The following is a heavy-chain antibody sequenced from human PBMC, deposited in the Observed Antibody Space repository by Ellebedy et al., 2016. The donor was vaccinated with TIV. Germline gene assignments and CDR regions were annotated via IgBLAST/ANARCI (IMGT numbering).Heavy chain of an antibody. CDR1: GGSISSSSYY. D-gene: IGHD3-16*01. CDR3: ARTVRGIDFDY. V-gene: IGHV2-70*11. CDR2: IDWDDDK. Sequence: TLSLXXTVSGGSISSSSYYWGWIRQPPGKALEWLARIDWDDDKYYSTSLKTRLTISKDTSKNQVVLTMTNMDPVDTATYYCARTVRGIDFDYWGQGTLVTVSS. J-gene: IGHJ4*02.